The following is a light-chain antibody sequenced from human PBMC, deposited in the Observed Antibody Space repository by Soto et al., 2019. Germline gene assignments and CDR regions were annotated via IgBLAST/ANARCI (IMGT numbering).Light chain of an antibody. V-gene: IGKV3-11*01. CDR1: QGVSNF. J-gene: IGKJ3*01. Sequence: EIVLTQSPATLSLSPGERATLSCRASQGVSNFLAWYQQKPGQRPRLLIYDASHRASGIPARFSGSGSGTDFTLTISSLEPEDFAVYYCQQRSNWRFIFGPGTKVDIK. CDR2: DAS. CDR3: QQRSNWRFI.